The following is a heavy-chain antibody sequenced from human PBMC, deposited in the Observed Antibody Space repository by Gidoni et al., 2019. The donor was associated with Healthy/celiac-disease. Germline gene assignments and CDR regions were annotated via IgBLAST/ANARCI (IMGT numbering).Heavy chain of an antibody. CDR1: GGSISSSSYY. CDR2: IYYSWST. CDR3: ARQLGYCTNGVCYGWFDP. J-gene: IGHJ5*02. D-gene: IGHD2-8*01. Sequence: QLQLQESGPGLVKPSETLSLTCTVSGGSISSSSYYWGWIRQPPGKGLEWIGSIYYSWSTYYNPSLKSRVTISVDTSKNQFSLKLSSVTAADTAVYYCARQLGYCTNGVCYGWFDPWGQGTLVTVSS. V-gene: IGHV4-39*01.